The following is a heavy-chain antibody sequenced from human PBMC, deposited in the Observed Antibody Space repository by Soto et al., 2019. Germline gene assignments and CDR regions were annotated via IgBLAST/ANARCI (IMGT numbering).Heavy chain of an antibody. V-gene: IGHV3-48*01. CDR2: ISSSSSTI. Sequence: EVQLVESGGGLVQPGGSLRLSCAASGFTFSSYSMNWVRQAPGKGLEWVSYISSSSSTIYYADSVKGRFTISRDNAKNSLYLQMNSLRAEDTAVYYCARDSVPAAIQGYYYYYYMDVWGKGTTVTVSS. J-gene: IGHJ6*03. D-gene: IGHD2-2*01. CDR3: ARDSVPAAIQGYYYYYYMDV. CDR1: GFTFSSYS.